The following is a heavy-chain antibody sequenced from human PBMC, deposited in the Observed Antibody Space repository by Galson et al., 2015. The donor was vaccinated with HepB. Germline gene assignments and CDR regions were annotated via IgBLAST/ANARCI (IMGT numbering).Heavy chain of an antibody. CDR1: GYNFATYW. Sequence: QSGAEVKKPGESLKISCKGSGYNFATYWIGWVRQMPGKGLEWMGIIYPGDSDTRYSPSFQGQVTISADKSINTAYLRWSSLKASDSAIYYCARHTGAIKFYRSAMGGRYGMDVWGQGTTVTVSS. CDR3: ARHTGAIKFYRSAMGGRYGMDV. V-gene: IGHV5-51*01. D-gene: IGHD3-16*01. J-gene: IGHJ6*02. CDR2: IYPGDSDT.